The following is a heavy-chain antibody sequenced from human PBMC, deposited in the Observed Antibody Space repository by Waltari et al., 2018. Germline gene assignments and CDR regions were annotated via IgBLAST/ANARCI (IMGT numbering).Heavy chain of an antibody. CDR1: GFTFSSYA. CDR2: IYSGGST. D-gene: IGHD5-18*01. J-gene: IGHJ3*02. V-gene: IGHV3-23*03. Sequence: EVQLLESGGGLVQPGGSLRLSCAASGFTFSSYAMSWVRQAPGKGLEWVSVIYSGGSTYYADSVKGRFTISRDNSKNTLYLQMNSLRAEDTAVYYCAKRQPYAFDIWGQGTMVTVSS. CDR3: AKRQPYAFDI.